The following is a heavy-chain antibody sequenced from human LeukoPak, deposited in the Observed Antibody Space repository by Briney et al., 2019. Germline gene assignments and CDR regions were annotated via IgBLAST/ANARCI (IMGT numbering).Heavy chain of an antibody. V-gene: IGHV1-8*02. J-gene: IGHJ5*02. CDR1: GYTFTSYD. CDR2: MNPNSGNT. Sequence: ASVKVSCKASGYTFTSYDINWVRQATGQGLEWMGWMNPNSGNTGYAQKFQGRVTMTTDTSTSTAYMELRSLRSDDTAVYYCARSKKYNYGDNNWFDPWGQGTLVTVSS. D-gene: IGHD4-17*01. CDR3: ARSKKYNYGDNNWFDP.